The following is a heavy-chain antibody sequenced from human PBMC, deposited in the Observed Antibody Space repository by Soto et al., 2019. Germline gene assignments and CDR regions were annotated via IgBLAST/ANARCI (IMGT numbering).Heavy chain of an antibody. CDR2: ISGSGGST. CDR1: GFTFSSYA. D-gene: IGHD6-13*01. J-gene: IGHJ5*02. V-gene: IGHV3-23*01. CDR3: ARGQQLVANCLYP. Sequence: PGGSLSLSCAASGFTFSSYAMSWVRQAPGKGLEWVSAISGSGGSTYYADSVKGRFTISRDNAQNSLYLEMNNLRAEDTAVYYCARGQQLVANCLYPWGQGIRVTFS.